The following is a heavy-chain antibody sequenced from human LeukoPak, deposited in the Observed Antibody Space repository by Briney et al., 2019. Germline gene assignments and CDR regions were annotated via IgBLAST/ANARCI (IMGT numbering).Heavy chain of an antibody. Sequence: GASVKVSCKASGGTFSSYAISWVRQAPGQGLEWMGGIIPIFGTANYAQKFQGRVTITTDESTSTAYMELSSLRSEDTAVYYCASLSVVPVAMGYYYYYYMDVWAKGPRSPSP. CDR2: IIPIFGTA. J-gene: IGHJ6*03. CDR1: GGTFSSYA. V-gene: IGHV1-69*05. D-gene: IGHD2-2*01. CDR3: ASLSVVPVAMGYYYYYYMDV.